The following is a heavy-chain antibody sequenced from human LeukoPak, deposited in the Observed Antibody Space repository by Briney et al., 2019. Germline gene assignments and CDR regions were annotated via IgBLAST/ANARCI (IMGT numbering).Heavy chain of an antibody. CDR2: INSDGSRT. D-gene: IGHD3-22*01. J-gene: IGHJ4*02. CDR1: GFTLSSYW. Sequence: GGSLRLSCAASGFTLSSYWMHWVRQAPGKGLVWVSRINSDGSRTSYADSVKGRFTICRDNAKNKLYLQMNSLRAEDTAVYYCARDPDLSGYSFFDYWGQGTLVTVSS. CDR3: ARDPDLSGYSFFDY. V-gene: IGHV3-74*01.